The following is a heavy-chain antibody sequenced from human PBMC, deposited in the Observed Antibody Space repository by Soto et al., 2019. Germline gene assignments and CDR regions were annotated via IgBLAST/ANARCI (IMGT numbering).Heavy chain of an antibody. CDR2: IDPSDSYT. D-gene: IGHD2-2*01. V-gene: IGHV5-10-1*01. J-gene: IGHJ6*02. CDR3: ARLPDIVVVPVQSSDYYYYYGMDV. Sequence: PGESLKISCKGSGYSFTSYWISWVRQMPGKGLEWMGRIDPSDSYTNYSPSFQGHVTISADKSISTAYLQWSSLKASDTAMYYCARLPDIVVVPVQSSDYYYYYGMDVWGQGTTVTVSS. CDR1: GYSFTSYW.